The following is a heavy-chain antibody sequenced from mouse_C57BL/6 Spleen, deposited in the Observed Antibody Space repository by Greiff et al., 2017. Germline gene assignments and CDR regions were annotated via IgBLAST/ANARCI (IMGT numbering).Heavy chain of an antibody. CDR2: IDPETGGT. D-gene: IGHD4-1*02. CDR1: GYTFTDYE. J-gene: IGHJ2*01. V-gene: IGHV1-15*01. Sequence: VKLQQSGAELVRPGASVTLSCKASGYTFTDYEMHWVKQTPVHGLEWIGAIDPETGGTAYNQKFKGKAILTADKSSSTAYMELRSLTSEDSAVYYCTRPSTGTSFDYWGQGTTLTVSS. CDR3: TRPSTGTSFDY.